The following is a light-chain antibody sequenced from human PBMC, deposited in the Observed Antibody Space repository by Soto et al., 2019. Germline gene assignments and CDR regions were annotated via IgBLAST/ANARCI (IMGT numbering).Light chain of an antibody. J-gene: IGKJ3*01. V-gene: IGKV3-15*01. CDR3: QEYSKWPLFT. CDR2: GAS. CDR1: QSVSSN. Sequence: EMVMTQSPATLSVSPGERAALSCRASQSVSSNFAWYQQKPGQAPRLLIYGASTRATGIPARFSGSGSGTDFTLTISSLQSEDFAVYYCQEYSKWPLFTFGPGTRVDIK.